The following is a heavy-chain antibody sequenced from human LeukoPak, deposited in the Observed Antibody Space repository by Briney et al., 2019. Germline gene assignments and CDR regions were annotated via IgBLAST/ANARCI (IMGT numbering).Heavy chain of an antibody. CDR2: ISYDGSNK. CDR1: GFTFSSYA. CDR3: ARAVIAVAGLEDY. J-gene: IGHJ4*02. Sequence: GGSLRLSCAASGFTFSSYAMHWVRQAPGKGLEWVAVISYDGSNKYYADSVKGRFTTSRDNSKNTLYLQMNSLRAEDTAVYYCARAVIAVAGLEDYWGQGTLVTVSS. V-gene: IGHV3-30-3*01. D-gene: IGHD6-19*01.